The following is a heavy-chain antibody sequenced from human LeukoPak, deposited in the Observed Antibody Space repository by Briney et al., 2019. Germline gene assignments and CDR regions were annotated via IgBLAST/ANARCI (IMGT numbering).Heavy chain of an antibody. D-gene: IGHD3-10*01. J-gene: IGHJ4*02. CDR1: GFTFSNYG. Sequence: GRSLRLSCAASGFTFSNYGMHWVRQAPGKGLEWVAVISYDGSHKYYADSVKGRFTISRDNSENTLYLQVNSLRAEDTAVYYCAKKGISGTAIGALDHWGQGTLLTVSS. CDR3: AKKGISGTAIGALDH. CDR2: ISYDGSHK. V-gene: IGHV3-30*18.